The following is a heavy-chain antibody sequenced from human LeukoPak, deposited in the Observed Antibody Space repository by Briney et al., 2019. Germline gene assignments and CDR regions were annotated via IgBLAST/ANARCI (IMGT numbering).Heavy chain of an antibody. CDR3: ARILGDSYGLGMIDY. V-gene: IGHV3-30*02. D-gene: IGHD5-18*01. Sequence: GGSLRLSCAASGFTFSSYGMHWVRQAPGKGLEWVTFIRYDGSIKYYADSVKGRFTISRDNAKNSLYLQMNSLRDEDTAIYYCARILGDSYGLGMIDYWGQGTLVTVSS. CDR1: GFTFSSYG. CDR2: IRYDGSIK. J-gene: IGHJ4*02.